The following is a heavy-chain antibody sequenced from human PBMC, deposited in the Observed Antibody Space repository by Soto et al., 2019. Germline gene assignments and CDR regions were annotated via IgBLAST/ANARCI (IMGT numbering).Heavy chain of an antibody. CDR3: ARMVRGSNIDYYHYMDV. V-gene: IGHV1-18*01. Sequence: QVLLVQSGAEVKKPGASVKVSCKASGYTFTSHGISWVRQAPGQGLEWMGWISAYNGDKNYAQKLQGRVTLTTDTSTSTAYMEVRSLRSEDTAVYYCARMVRGSNIDYYHYMDVWGKGTTVTVSS. J-gene: IGHJ6*03. D-gene: IGHD3-10*01. CDR2: ISAYNGDK. CDR1: GYTFTSHG.